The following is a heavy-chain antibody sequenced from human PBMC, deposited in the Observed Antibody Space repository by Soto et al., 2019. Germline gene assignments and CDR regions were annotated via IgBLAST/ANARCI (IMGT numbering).Heavy chain of an antibody. J-gene: IGHJ4*02. D-gene: IGHD1-1*01. CDR3: ARGPRVSSTGTGAH. V-gene: IGHV3-74*01. CDR2: ISDDGSTA. CDR1: GFTLSAYW. Sequence: GGSLRLSCSVSGFTLSAYWMHWVRQVPGKGLTWVSRISDDGSTATYADSVKGRFVISRDNAKNSLYLEMNTLRADDSGLYYCARGPRVSSTGTGAHWGRGTLVTVSS.